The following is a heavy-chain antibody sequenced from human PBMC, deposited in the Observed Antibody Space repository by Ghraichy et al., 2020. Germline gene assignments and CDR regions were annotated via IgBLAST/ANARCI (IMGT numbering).Heavy chain of an antibody. CDR2: ISSSSSYI. V-gene: IGHV3-21*01. CDR3: ARDATNGQQLIIPYYYGMDV. CDR1: GFTFSSYS. D-gene: IGHD6-13*01. J-gene: IGHJ6*02. Sequence: GGSLRLSCAASGFTFSSYSMNWVRQAPGKGLEWVSSISSSSSYIYYADSVKGRFTISRDNAKNSLYLQMNSLRAEDTAVYYCARDATNGQQLIIPYYYGMDVWGQGTTVTVSS.